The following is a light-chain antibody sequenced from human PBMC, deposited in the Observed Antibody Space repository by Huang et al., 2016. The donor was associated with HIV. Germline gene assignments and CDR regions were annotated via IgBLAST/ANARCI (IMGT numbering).Light chain of an antibody. CDR1: QIIGSS. V-gene: IGKV6-21*01. Sequence: EFVLLQSPDFQSVNPKEKVTIPYRASQIIGSSLHWYQQKPDQSPKLLIKYASQSFSGVPSRFSGSGSGTDFTLTINSLEAEDAATYYCHQSSSLPYTFGQGTKLEIK. CDR3: HQSSSLPYT. CDR2: YAS. J-gene: IGKJ2*01.